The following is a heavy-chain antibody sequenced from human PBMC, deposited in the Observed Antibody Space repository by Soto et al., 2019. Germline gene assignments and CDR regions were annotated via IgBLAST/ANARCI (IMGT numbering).Heavy chain of an antibody. V-gene: IGHV3-49*03. CDR3: TRLEDIVVVVAPEDAFDI. J-gene: IGHJ3*02. CDR2: IRSKAYGGTT. CDR1: GFTFGDYA. D-gene: IGHD2-15*01. Sequence: GGSLRLSCTASGFTFGDYAMSWFRQAPGKGLEWVGFIRSKAYGGTTEYAASVKGRFTISRDDSKSIAYLQMNSLKTEDTAVYYCTRLEDIVVVVAPEDAFDIWGQGTMVTVSS.